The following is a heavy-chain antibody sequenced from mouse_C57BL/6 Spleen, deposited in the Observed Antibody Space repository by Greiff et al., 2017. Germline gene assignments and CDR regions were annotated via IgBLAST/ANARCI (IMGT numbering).Heavy chain of an antibody. CDR3: ARLYGNYVWYFDV. J-gene: IGHJ1*03. D-gene: IGHD2-1*01. V-gene: IGHV7-3*01. Sequence: EVKVVESGGGLVQPGGSLSLSCAASGFTFTDYYMSWVRQPPGKALEWLGFIRNKANGYTTEYSAPVKGRFTISRDNSQSILYLQMNALRAEDSATYYCARLYGNYVWYFDVWGTGTTVTVSS. CDR1: GFTFTDYY. CDR2: IRNKANGYTT.